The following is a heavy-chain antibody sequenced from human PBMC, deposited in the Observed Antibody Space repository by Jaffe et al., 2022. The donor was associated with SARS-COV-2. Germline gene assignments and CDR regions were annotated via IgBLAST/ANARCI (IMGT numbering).Heavy chain of an antibody. D-gene: IGHD6-13*01. Sequence: QVQLVESGGGVVQPGRSLRLSCAASGFIFSRYAMHWVRQAPGKGLEWVAVIWYDGSKKYYADSVKGRFTISRDNSKSTLYLQMNSLRAEDTAVYYCARDEYNSSPDVRGQGTTVTVSS. J-gene: IGHJ6*02. CDR1: GFIFSRYA. CDR3: ARDEYNSSPDV. CDR2: IWYDGSKK. V-gene: IGHV3-33*01.